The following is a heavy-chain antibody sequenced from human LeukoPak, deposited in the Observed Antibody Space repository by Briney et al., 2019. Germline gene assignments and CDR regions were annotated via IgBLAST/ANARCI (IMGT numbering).Heavy chain of an antibody. Sequence: SETLSLTCTVSGGSISSYYWSWIRQPPGKGLEWIGYIYYSGSTNYNPSLKSRVTISVDTSKNQFSLKLSSVTAADTAVYYCASHGGFGGDYWGQGTLVTVSS. CDR1: GGSISSYY. D-gene: IGHD3-16*01. CDR2: IYYSGST. V-gene: IGHV4-59*08. J-gene: IGHJ4*02. CDR3: ASHGGFGGDY.